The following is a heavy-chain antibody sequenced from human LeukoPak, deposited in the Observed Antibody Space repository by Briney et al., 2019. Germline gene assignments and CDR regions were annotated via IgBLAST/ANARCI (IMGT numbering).Heavy chain of an antibody. J-gene: IGHJ3*02. CDR3: ARDYGGNEGAFDI. CDR1: GFTVSSNY. CDR2: IYSGGST. D-gene: IGHD4-23*01. V-gene: IGHV3-53*01. Sequence: GGSLRLSCAASGFTVSSNYMSWVRQAPGKGLEWVSVIYSGGSTYYADSVRGRFTISRDNSKSTLYLQMNSLRAEDTAVYYCARDYGGNEGAFDIWGQGTMVTVSS.